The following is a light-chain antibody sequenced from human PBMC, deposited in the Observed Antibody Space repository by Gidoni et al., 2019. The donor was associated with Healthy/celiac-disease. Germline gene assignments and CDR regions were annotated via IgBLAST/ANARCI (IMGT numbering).Light chain of an antibody. CDR2: AAS. CDR3: QKYNSARWT. V-gene: IGKV1-27*01. Sequence: EIQMTQSPSSLSASVGDRVTITCRASQGISNYLAWYQQKPGKVPKLLIYAASTLPSGVPSRFSGSGSVTDFTLTISSLQPEDVATYYCQKYNSARWTFGQGTKVEIK. J-gene: IGKJ1*01. CDR1: QGISNY.